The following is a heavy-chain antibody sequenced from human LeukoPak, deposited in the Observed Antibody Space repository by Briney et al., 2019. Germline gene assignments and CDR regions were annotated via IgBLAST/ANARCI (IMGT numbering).Heavy chain of an antibody. CDR2: TYQWSKWYN. CDR3: ARGWSGTMDV. D-gene: IGHD6-13*01. CDR1: GDSVPSNSVA. V-gene: IGHV6-1*01. J-gene: IGHJ6*03. Sequence: SQTLSLTCAISGDSVPSNSVAWNWLRQSPCRGLAWLGRTYQWSKWYNDLAGSVKSRINITPDTSKNQFPLQLNSVTPEDTAVYYCARGWSGTMDVWGKGTTGTVSS.